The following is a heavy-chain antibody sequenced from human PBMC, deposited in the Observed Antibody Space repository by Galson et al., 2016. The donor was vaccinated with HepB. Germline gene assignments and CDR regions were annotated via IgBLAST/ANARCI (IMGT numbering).Heavy chain of an antibody. CDR1: GGSISSYY. V-gene: IGHV4-59*01. CDR3: AREGAGPFDY. J-gene: IGHJ4*02. Sequence: SETLSLTCAVSGGSISSYYWSWIRQPSGKGLEWIGYMHYSGSINYNPSLKSRVTMSLDPSKNQFSLKLSSVTAADTAVYYCAREGAGPFDYWGQGILVTVSS. CDR2: MHYSGSI.